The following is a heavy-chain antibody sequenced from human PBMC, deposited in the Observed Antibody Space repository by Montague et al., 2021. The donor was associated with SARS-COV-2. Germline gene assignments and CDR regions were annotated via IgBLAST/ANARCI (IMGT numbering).Heavy chain of an antibody. D-gene: IGHD2-15*01. J-gene: IGHJ4*02. CDR3: ARDCSGGSCYSITGAPGFDC. CDR2: ISRNSDDI. Sequence: SLRLSCAASGFTFGAYRMHWARQAPGKGLEWVSSISRNSDDIYHADSVKGRFAISRDNAQNSLYLQMHSLRAEDSAVYYCARDCSGGSCYSITGAPGFDCWGQGTLVTVSS. CDR1: GFTFGAYR. V-gene: IGHV3-21*01.